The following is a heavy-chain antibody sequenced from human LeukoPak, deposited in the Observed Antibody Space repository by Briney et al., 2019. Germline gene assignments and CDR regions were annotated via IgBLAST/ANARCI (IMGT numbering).Heavy chain of an antibody. CDR1: GFTFSRYR. V-gene: IGHV3-74*03. Sequence: GGSLRLSCAASGFTFSRYRMHWVSQAPGKGLMWVSRISPDGSTTLYADSVKGRFTISRDNAKNTLYLQMNSLGAEDTAVYYCATDWGSSDYWGQGTLVTVSS. J-gene: IGHJ4*02. CDR3: ATDWGSSDY. D-gene: IGHD7-27*01. CDR2: ISPDGSTT.